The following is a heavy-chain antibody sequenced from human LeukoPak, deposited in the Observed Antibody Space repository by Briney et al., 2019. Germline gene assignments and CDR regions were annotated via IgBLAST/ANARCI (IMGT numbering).Heavy chain of an antibody. V-gene: IGHV4-59*08. CDR1: DGSISNYY. CDR2: IYYTGST. Sequence: SETLSLTCTVSDGSISNYYWSWIRQPPGKGLQWIGYIYYTGSTNYNPSLKSRVSISIDTSKNQFSLKLSSVTAADTAVYYCARTKMLLVVSDGFEIWGPGTMVTVSS. D-gene: IGHD2-8*01. J-gene: IGHJ3*02. CDR3: ARTKMLLVVSDGFEI.